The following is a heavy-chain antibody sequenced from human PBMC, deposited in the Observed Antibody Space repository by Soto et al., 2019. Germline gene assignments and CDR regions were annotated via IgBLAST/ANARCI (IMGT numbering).Heavy chain of an antibody. Sequence: QVQLVQSGAEVKKPGASVKVSCKASGYTFTSYGISWVRQAPGQGLEWMGWISAYNGNTNYAQKLQGRVTMTTDTSTSTAYMELRRLRSDDTAVYYCARVRAGELRYFDWLLPFDYWGQGTLVTVSS. CDR3: ARVRAGELRYFDWLLPFDY. D-gene: IGHD3-9*01. V-gene: IGHV1-18*01. CDR1: GYTFTSYG. CDR2: ISAYNGNT. J-gene: IGHJ4*02.